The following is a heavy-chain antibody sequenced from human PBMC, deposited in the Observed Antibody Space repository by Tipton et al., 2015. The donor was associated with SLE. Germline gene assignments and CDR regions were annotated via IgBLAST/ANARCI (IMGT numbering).Heavy chain of an antibody. CDR2: IYTSGST. J-gene: IGHJ6*02. CDR1: GGSISSYY. D-gene: IGHD2-2*01. Sequence: TLSLTCTVSGGSISSYYWSWIRQPPGKGLEWIGYIYTSGSTNYNPSLKSRVTISVDTSKNQFSLKLSSVTAADTAVYYCARDIVVVPAAPGGDYYYYGMDVWGQGTTVTVSS. V-gene: IGHV4-4*09. CDR3: ARDIVVVPAAPGGDYYYYGMDV.